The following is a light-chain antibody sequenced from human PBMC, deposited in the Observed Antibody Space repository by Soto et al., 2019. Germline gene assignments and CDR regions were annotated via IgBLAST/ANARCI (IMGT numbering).Light chain of an antibody. V-gene: IGKV1-39*01. CDR1: QNINTY. J-gene: IGKJ4*01. Sequence: IQVTQSPSSLSASVGDRVTITCRASQNINTYLNSYRQKSGKAPELLIFLASTLQTGVPSRFSGIGSGTNFSLTISGLQPDDFAPKYCQQSFSNMVTFGGGTKVQI. CDR3: QQSFSNMVT. CDR2: LAS.